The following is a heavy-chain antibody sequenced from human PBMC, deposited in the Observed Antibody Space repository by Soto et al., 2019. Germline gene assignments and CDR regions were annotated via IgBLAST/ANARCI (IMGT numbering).Heavy chain of an antibody. CDR3: AREFHLGAAAGTSYYYYYMDV. Sequence: GASVKVSCKASGYTFTSYDINWVRQATGQGLEWMGWMNPNSGNTGYAQKFQGRVTMTRNTSISTAYMELSSLRSEDTAVYYCAREFHLGAAAGTSYYYYYMDVWGKGTTVTVSS. CDR2: MNPNSGNT. CDR1: GYTFTSYD. V-gene: IGHV1-8*01. J-gene: IGHJ6*03. D-gene: IGHD6-13*01.